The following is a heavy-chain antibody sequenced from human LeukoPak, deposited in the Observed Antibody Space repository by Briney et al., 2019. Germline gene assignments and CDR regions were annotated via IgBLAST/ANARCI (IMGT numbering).Heavy chain of an antibody. J-gene: IGHJ5*01. CDR2: ISSSSSYI. V-gene: IGHV3-21*01. CDR3: ARSSGSYRPFDS. D-gene: IGHD3-22*01. CDR1: GFTFGSYT. Sequence: PGGSLRLSCAASGFTFGSYTMNWVRQAPGKGLEWVSSISSSSSYIYYADSVKGRFTISRDNSKNSQYLQMTSLRAEDTTVYYCARSSGSYRPFDSWGQGILVTVSS.